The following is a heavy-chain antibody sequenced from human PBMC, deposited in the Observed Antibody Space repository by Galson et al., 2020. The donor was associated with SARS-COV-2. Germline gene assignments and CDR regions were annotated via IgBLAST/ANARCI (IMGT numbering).Heavy chain of an antibody. J-gene: IGHJ4*02. CDR3: ARGFGDYNLYLDY. Sequence: SETLSLTCTVSGGSISTTNYYWGWIRQPPGKGLEWVGNIYYSGHTYYSPSLEGRITISLDTPRNQFSLRLSSLTAADTAVYYCARGFGDYNLYLDYWGPGTLVTVSS. CDR2: IYYSGHT. V-gene: IGHV4-39*07. CDR1: GGSISTTNYY. D-gene: IGHD4-17*01.